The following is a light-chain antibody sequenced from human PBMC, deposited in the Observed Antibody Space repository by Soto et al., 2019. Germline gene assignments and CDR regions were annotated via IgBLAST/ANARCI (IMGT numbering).Light chain of an antibody. J-gene: IGKJ1*01. CDR1: QSVSSSS. CDR2: GAS. Sequence: EIQLTQSPSTLSSSPGERATLTCRASQSVSSSSLACYQQKPGQAPRLRIKGASSRATGIPDRFRASGPGTDFTLTISRLELEDFALYYCQQNNKLPRTFGQGTKVDIK. CDR3: QQNNKLPRT. V-gene: IGKV3D-20*02.